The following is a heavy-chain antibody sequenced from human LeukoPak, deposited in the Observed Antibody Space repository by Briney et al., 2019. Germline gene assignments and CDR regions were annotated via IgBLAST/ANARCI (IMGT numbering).Heavy chain of an antibody. Sequence: PGGSLRLSCATSGFTFDRYTIHWVCQAPGKGLEWVSLAGWAGGTTYYSDSVRGRFTISRDSGKNSVYLQMNSLTTDDTAFYFCAKELDTMFFDYWGQGALVTVSS. J-gene: IGHJ4*02. D-gene: IGHD3-10*02. CDR1: GFTFDRYT. CDR3: AKELDTMFFDY. CDR2: AGWAGGTT. V-gene: IGHV3-43*01.